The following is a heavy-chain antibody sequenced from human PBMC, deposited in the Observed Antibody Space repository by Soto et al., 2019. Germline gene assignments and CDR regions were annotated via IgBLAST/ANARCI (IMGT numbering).Heavy chain of an antibody. CDR2: IDPSDSYT. Sequence: GESLKISCKGSGYSFTSYWISWVRQMPGKGLEWMGRIDPSDSYTNYSPSFQGHVTISADKSISTAYLQWSSLKASDTAMYYCAIRLRGFSYCYTRGMDVSCQAPTVTVSS. J-gene: IGHJ6*02. CDR3: AIRLRGFSYCYTRGMDV. D-gene: IGHD5-18*01. CDR1: GYSFTSYW. V-gene: IGHV5-10-1*01.